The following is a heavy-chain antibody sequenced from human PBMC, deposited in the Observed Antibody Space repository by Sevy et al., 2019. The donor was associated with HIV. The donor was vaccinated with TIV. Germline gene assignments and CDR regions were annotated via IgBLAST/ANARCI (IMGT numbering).Heavy chain of an antibody. V-gene: IGHV3-7*03. Sequence: GGSLRLSCAASGFSFSSFWMTWVRQAPGKGLEWVANIKKDGSEKYYVDSVKGRFTISRDNAKNSLYLQMNSLRAEDTAVYYCARDCNSIKCLWALEVWGQGTTVTVSS. CDR3: ARDCNSIKCLWALEV. CDR1: GFSFSSFW. D-gene: IGHD4-4*01. CDR2: IKKDGSEK. J-gene: IGHJ6*02.